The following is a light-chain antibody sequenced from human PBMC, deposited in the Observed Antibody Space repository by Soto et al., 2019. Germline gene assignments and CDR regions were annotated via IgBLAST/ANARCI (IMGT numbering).Light chain of an antibody. Sequence: QSALTQPPSVSGSPGQSVTISCTGTSSDIGSYNHVCWYQQAPGTAPKLMIYEVSNRPSGVPDRFSGSKSGNTASLTISGLLAEDEADYYCNSYTSSSTYVFGTGTKLTVL. V-gene: IGLV2-18*02. J-gene: IGLJ1*01. CDR3: NSYTSSSTYV. CDR2: EVS. CDR1: SSDIGSYNH.